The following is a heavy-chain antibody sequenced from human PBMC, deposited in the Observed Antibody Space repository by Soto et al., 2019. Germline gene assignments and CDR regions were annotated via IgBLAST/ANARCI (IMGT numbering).Heavy chain of an antibody. CDR2: INPSGGST. D-gene: IGHD2-8*01. V-gene: IGHV1-46*03. J-gene: IGHJ6*03. CDR3: ASTPPLGYCTNGVCPYYYYYYMDV. CDR1: GYTFTSYY. Sequence: QVQLVQSGAEVKKPGASVKVSCKASGYTFTSYYMHWVRQAPGQGLEWMGIINPSGGSTSYAQKFQGGVTMTRDTSTSTVYMELSSLRSEDTAVYYCASTPPLGYCTNGVCPYYYYYYMDVWGKGTTVTVSS.